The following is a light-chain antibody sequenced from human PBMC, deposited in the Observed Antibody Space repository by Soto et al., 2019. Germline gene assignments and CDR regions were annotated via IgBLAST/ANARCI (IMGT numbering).Light chain of an antibody. J-gene: IGKJ4*01. CDR2: GAS. CDR3: QQYGSPLT. Sequence: ELALSQSPGTLSLSPGERATLSCRASQSVSSSYLAWYQQKPGHAPRLLIYGASSRATGIPDISSGGWSGTDFLITISRLEPEDFAVYYCQQYGSPLTFGGGTKVDIK. CDR1: QSVSSSY. V-gene: IGKV3-20*01.